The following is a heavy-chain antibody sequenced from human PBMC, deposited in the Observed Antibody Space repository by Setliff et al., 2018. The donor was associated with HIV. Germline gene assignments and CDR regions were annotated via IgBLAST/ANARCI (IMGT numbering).Heavy chain of an antibody. CDR3: ARPSLGIGGGSKFDS. V-gene: IGHV4-59*08. CDR2: IYYSGTT. J-gene: IGHJ4*02. CDR1: GVSMSSHY. D-gene: IGHD3-3*01. Sequence: SETLSLTCNVSGVSMSSHYWSWIRQAPGQPPNKGLEWIGNIYYSGTTNYNPSLKSRVTISVDPSQNQFSLRLISVTAADAAMYYCARPSLGIGGGSKFDSWGQGTLVTVSS.